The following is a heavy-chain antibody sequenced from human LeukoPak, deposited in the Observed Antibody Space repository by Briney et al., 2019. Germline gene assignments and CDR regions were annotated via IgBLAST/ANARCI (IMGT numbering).Heavy chain of an antibody. D-gene: IGHD3-22*01. V-gene: IGHV3-33*01. CDR3: ARTHRRYDSSGYYSY. CDR1: GSTFSSYS. J-gene: IGHJ4*02. CDR2: IWYDGSNK. Sequence: GGSLRLSCAASGSTFSSYSMHWVRQAPGKGLEWVAVIWYDGSNKYYADSVKGRFTISRDNSKNTLYLQMNSLRAEDTAVYYCARTHRRYDSSGYYSYWGQGTLVTVSS.